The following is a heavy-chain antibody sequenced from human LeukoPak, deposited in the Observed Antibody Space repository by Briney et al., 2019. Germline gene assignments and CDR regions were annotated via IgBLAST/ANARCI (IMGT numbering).Heavy chain of an antibody. CDR2: INHSGST. V-gene: IGHV4-34*01. CDR1: GGSFSGSY. J-gene: IGHJ5*02. D-gene: IGHD3-10*01. Sequence: SETLSLTCAVYGGSFSGSYWSWIRQPPGKGLEWIGEINHSGSTNYNPSLKSRVTISVDTSKNQFSLKLSSVTAADTAVYYCARGPVLLWFGVNWFDPWGQGTLVTVSS. CDR3: ARGPVLLWFGVNWFDP.